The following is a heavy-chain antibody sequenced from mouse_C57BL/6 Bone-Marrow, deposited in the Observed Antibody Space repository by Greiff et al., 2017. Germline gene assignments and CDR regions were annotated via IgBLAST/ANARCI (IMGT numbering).Heavy chain of an antibody. Sequence: QVQLQQSGAELARPGASVRMSCKASGYTFTSYTMHWVKQRPGQGLEWIGYINPSSGYTKYNQKFKDKATLTADKSSSTAYMQLSSLTSEDSAVYYCARGQGLFAYWGQGTLVTVSA. J-gene: IGHJ3*01. D-gene: IGHD3-3*01. V-gene: IGHV1-4*01. CDR2: INPSSGYT. CDR1: GYTFTSYT. CDR3: ARGQGLFAY.